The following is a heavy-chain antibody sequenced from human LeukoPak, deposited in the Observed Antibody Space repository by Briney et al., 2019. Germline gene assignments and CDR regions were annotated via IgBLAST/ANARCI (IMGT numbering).Heavy chain of an antibody. CDR2: ISWNSGSI. CDR1: GFTFDDYA. Sequence: GGSLGLSCAASGFTFDDYAMHWVRQAPGKGLEWVSGISWNSGSIGYADSVKGRFTISRDNAKNSLYLQMNSLRAEDTALYYCAKLYGMDVWGQGTTVTVSS. V-gene: IGHV3-9*01. J-gene: IGHJ6*02. CDR3: AKLYGMDV.